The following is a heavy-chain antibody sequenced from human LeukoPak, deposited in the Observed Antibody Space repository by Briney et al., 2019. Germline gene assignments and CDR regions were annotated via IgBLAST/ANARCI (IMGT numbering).Heavy chain of an antibody. CDR1: GYTLTELS. CDR3: ATEGSYYDSSGYYLFGY. Sequence: GASVKVSCKVSGYTLTELSMHWVRQAPGKGREWMEGFDPEDGETIYAQKFQGRVTMTEDTSTDTAYMELSSLRSEDTAVYYCATEGSYYDSSGYYLFGYWGQGTLVTVSS. V-gene: IGHV1-24*01. J-gene: IGHJ4*02. D-gene: IGHD3-22*01. CDR2: FDPEDGET.